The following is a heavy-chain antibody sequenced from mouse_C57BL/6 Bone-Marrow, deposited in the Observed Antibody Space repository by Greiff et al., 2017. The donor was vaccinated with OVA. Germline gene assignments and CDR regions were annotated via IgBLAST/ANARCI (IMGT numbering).Heavy chain of an antibody. V-gene: IGHV2-2*01. Sequence: VQLQQSGPGLVQPSQSLSITCTVSGFSLTSYGVHWVRQSPGKGLEWLGVIWSGGSTDYNAAFISRLSISKDNSKSQVFFKMNSLQADDTAIYYCARKERQLRLRDYAMDYWGQGTSVTVSS. J-gene: IGHJ4*01. CDR3: ARKERQLRLRDYAMDY. CDR1: GFSLTSYG. D-gene: IGHD3-2*02. CDR2: IWSGGST.